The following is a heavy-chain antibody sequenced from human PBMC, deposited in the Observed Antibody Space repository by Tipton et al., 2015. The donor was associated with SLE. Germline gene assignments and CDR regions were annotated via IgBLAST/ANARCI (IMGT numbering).Heavy chain of an antibody. Sequence: TLSLTCAVYGGSFSGYYWSWIRQPPGKGLEWIGEINHSGSTNYNPSLKSRVTISVDTSKNQFSLKLSSVTAADTAVYYCAREGMGDSHLDIWGQGTMVTVSS. CDR2: INHSGST. CDR3: AREGMGDSHLDI. CDR1: GGSFSGYY. V-gene: IGHV4-34*01. D-gene: IGHD2-21*01. J-gene: IGHJ3*02.